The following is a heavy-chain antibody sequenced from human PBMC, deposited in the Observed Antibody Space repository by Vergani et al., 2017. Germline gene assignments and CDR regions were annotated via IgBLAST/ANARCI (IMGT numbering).Heavy chain of an antibody. J-gene: IGHJ6*02. CDR1: GGSISSYY. V-gene: IGHV4-4*07. D-gene: IGHD2/OR15-2a*01. Sequence: QVQLQESGPGLVKPSETLSLTCTDAGGSISSYYWSWIRQPAGKGLEWIGRIYTSGNTNDNPSLKSLVTMSVDTSKNQFSLKLCSVTAADTAVYYCARDPFLARMDVWGQGTTVTVSS. CDR2: IYTSGNT. CDR3: ARDPFLARMDV.